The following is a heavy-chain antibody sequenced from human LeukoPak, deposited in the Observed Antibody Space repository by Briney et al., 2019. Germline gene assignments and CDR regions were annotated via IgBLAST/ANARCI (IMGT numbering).Heavy chain of an antibody. D-gene: IGHD1-26*01. J-gene: IGHJ6*02. CDR3: AREGPTAKYTYYYYYGIDV. V-gene: IGHV3-48*03. CDR2: ISSSGSTI. CDR1: GFTFSSYE. Sequence: PGGSLRLSCAASGFTFSSYEMNWVRQAPGKGLEWVSYISSSGSTIYYADSVKGRFTISRDNAKNSLYLQMNSLRAEDTAVYYCAREGPTAKYTYYYYYGIDVWGQGTTVTVSS.